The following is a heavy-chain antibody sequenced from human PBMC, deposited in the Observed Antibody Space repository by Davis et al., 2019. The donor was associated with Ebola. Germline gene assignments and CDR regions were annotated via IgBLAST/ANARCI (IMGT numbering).Heavy chain of an antibody. Sequence: SETLSLTCTVSGGSISSGGYYWSWIRQHPGKGLEWIGYIYYSGSTYYNPSLKSRVTISVDTPKNQFSLKLSSVTAADTAVYYCARGRRYCSSTSCYRVWAYYFDYWGQGTLVTVSS. J-gene: IGHJ4*02. V-gene: IGHV4-31*03. CDR2: IYYSGST. CDR3: ARGRRYCSSTSCYRVWAYYFDY. CDR1: GGSISSGGYY. D-gene: IGHD2-2*02.